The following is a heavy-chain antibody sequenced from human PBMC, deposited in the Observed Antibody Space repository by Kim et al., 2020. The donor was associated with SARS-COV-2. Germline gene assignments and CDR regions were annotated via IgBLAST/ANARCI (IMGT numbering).Heavy chain of an antibody. J-gene: IGHJ6*01. CDR3: ARDIMRRCLQFEYYYGM. CDR1: GFTFSSYA. V-gene: IGHV3-30*04. Sequence: GGSLRLSCAASGFTFSSYAMHWVRQAPGKGLEWVAVISYDGSNKYYADSVKGRFTISRDNSKNTLYLQMNSLRAEDTAVYYCARDIMRRCLQFEYYYGM. D-gene: IGHD1-1*01. CDR2: ISYDGSNK.